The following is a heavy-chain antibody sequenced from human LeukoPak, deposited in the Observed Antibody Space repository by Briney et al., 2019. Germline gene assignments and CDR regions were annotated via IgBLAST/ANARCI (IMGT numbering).Heavy chain of an antibody. D-gene: IGHD3-16*01. CDR3: ARVPIMRRAFDI. J-gene: IGHJ3*02. Sequence: GASVKVSCKASGYTFTRYYIYWVRQAPGQGLEWMGIINPSGGSTRYAQRFQGRVTMTRDMSTSTVYMELSSLRSEDTAVYYCARVPIMRRAFDIWGQGTMVTVSS. CDR1: GYTFTRYY. CDR2: INPSGGST. V-gene: IGHV1-46*01.